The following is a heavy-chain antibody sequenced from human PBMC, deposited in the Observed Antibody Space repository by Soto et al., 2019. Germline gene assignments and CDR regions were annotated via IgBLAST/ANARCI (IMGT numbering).Heavy chain of an antibody. Sequence: SETLSLTCSFSNGSISGFYWTWIRQPPGKILEWIGYIHYSGRTDYNPSLTSRATMSVDTSKNQFSLNLKSITAADTAVYYCVRVGVGIGNHFDSWGRGTLVTVSS. CDR2: IHYSGRT. D-gene: IGHD1-26*01. CDR1: NGSISGFY. CDR3: VRVGVGIGNHFDS. V-gene: IGHV4-59*12. J-gene: IGHJ4*02.